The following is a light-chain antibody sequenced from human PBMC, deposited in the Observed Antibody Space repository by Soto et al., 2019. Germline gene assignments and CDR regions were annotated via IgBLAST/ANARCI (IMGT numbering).Light chain of an antibody. CDR1: QSLATN. Sequence: EIVMTQSPVTLSVSPGERVTLSCRASQSLATNLAWYQQKPGQTPRLVIYGISPRASGIPARFSSSGIGTAVNLTISGLQPEDSAVYYCQKYLEWPLSFGGGTKVEI. CDR2: GIS. CDR3: QKYLEWPLS. V-gene: IGKV3-15*01. J-gene: IGKJ4*01.